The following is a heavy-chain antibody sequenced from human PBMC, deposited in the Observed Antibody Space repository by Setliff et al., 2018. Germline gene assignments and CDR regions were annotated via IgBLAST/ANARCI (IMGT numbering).Heavy chain of an antibody. V-gene: IGHV3-48*01. J-gene: IGHJ6*03. CDR1: GGSVSSSS. CDR2: ISYSSGSI. CDR3: VRALAYYYMDV. Sequence: PSETLSLTCTVSGGSVSSSSYYWGWIRQAPGKGLEWVAHISYSSGSISYADSVKGRFTISRDNAKNSLYLQMNSLRAEDTAIYYCVRALAYYYMDVWGKGTTVTVSS.